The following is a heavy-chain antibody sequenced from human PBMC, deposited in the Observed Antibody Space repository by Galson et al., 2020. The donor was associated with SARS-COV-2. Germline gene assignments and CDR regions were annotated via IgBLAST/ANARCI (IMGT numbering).Heavy chain of an antibody. CDR1: GDSVSTDDVA. V-gene: IGHV6-1*01. CDR3: ARDREYSIDY. D-gene: IGHD4-4*01. Sequence: SQTLSLTCAISGDSVSTDDVAWNWFRQSPSRGHEWLGRTYSRSKWYNDYAVSVKGRITINPDTSKNQFSLQLNSVTPEDTAVYYCARDREYSIDYWGQGTLVTVSS. CDR2: TYSRSKWYN. J-gene: IGHJ4*02.